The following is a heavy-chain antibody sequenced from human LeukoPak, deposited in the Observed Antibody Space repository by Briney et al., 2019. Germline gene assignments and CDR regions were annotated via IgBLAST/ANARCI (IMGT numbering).Heavy chain of an antibody. CDR3: AKDPDFWTPKKFDP. CDR2: INQDGSEK. CDR1: GFTFRNNY. D-gene: IGHD3/OR15-3a*01. V-gene: IGHV3-7*03. Sequence: GGSLRLSCAVSGFTFRNNYMSWVRQAPGKGLEWVAYINQDGSEKYYVDSVKGRFTISRDNAKNSLYLQMNSLRAEDTAVYYCAKDPDFWTPKKFDPWGQGTLVTVSS. J-gene: IGHJ5*02.